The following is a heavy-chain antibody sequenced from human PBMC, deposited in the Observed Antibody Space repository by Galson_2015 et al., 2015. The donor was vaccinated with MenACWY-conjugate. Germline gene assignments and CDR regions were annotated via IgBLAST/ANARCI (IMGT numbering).Heavy chain of an antibody. D-gene: IGHD6-6*01. CDR3: ARILYSSSSSDAFDI. J-gene: IGHJ3*02. CDR1: GFSLSTSGVC. V-gene: IGHV2-70*01. Sequence: PALVKPTQTLTLTCTFSGFSLSTSGVCVSWIRQPPGKALEWLALIDWDDDKYYSTSLKTRLTISKDTSKNQVVLTMTNMDPVDTATYYCARILYSSSSSDAFDIWGQGTMVTVSS. CDR2: IDWDDDK.